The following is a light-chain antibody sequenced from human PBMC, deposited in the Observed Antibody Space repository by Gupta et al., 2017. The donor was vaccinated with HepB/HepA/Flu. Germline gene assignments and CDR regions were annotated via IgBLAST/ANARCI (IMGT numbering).Light chain of an antibody. J-gene: IGKJ3*01. CDR2: AAS. Sequence: DIQMTQSPSSLSASVGDRVTITCRASQSISSYLNWYQQKPGKAPKLLIYAASSLQSGVPSRFSGSGSGTDFTLTISSLQPEDFATYYCQQSNSTPCTFGHGTNVDIK. V-gene: IGKV1-39*01. CDR3: QQSNSTPCT. CDR1: QSISSY.